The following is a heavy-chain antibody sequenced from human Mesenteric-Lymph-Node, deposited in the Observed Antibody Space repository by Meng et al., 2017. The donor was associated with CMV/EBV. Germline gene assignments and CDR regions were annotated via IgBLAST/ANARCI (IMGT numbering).Heavy chain of an antibody. CDR1: GFTFSGYN. V-gene: IGHV3-21*01. CDR2: IGSSGNYI. CDR3: ARDQTTYYYDSSGPNDAFDI. J-gene: IGHJ3*02. D-gene: IGHD3-22*01. Sequence: GGSLRLSCAASGFTFSGYNMNWVRQPPGKGLEWVSSIGSSGNYIYYADSVKGRFTTSRDNAKNSLYLQMNSLRAEDTAVYYCARDQTTYYYDSSGPNDAFDIWGQGTMVTVSS.